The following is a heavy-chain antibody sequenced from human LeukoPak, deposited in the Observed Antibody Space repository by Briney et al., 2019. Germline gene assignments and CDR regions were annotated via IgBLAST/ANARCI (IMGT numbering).Heavy chain of an antibody. CDR1: GGSISSYY. J-gene: IGHJ5*02. Sequence: KTSETLSLTCTVSGGSISSYYWSWIRQPPGKGLEWIGYIYYSGSTNYNPSLKSRVTISVDTSKNQFSLKPSSVTAADTAVYYCARELQGYNWFDPWGQGTLVTVSS. V-gene: IGHV4-59*01. CDR3: ARELQGYNWFDP. CDR2: IYYSGST.